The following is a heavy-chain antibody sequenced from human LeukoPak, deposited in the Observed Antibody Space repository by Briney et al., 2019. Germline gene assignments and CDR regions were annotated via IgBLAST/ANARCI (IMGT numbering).Heavy chain of an antibody. V-gene: IGHV3-30*04. Sequence: PGGSLRLSCAASGFILDNFAIHWVRQAPGKGLEWVSIVSFDGTNNFYADSVKGRFTVSRDNSKNTVYLQMNSLRPEDTAVYFCARDRNVVGADFDYWGQGALVTVSS. J-gene: IGHJ4*02. CDR3: ARDRNVVGADFDY. CDR2: VSFDGTNN. CDR1: GFILDNFA. D-gene: IGHD2-15*01.